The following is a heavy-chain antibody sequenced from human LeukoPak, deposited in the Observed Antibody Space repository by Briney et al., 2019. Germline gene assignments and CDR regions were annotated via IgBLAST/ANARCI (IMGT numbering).Heavy chain of an antibody. D-gene: IGHD2-15*01. V-gene: IGHV1-2*02. Sequence: GASVKVSCTASGYTFTRYYMHWVRHAPGQGLEWMGWINPNSGGTNYAQKFQGRVTMTRDTSISTAYMELSRLRSDDTAVYYCARSSRLGGVVVVAASFDPWGQGTLVTVSS. CDR3: ARSSRLGGVVVVAASFDP. CDR2: INPNSGGT. CDR1: GYTFTRYY. J-gene: IGHJ5*02.